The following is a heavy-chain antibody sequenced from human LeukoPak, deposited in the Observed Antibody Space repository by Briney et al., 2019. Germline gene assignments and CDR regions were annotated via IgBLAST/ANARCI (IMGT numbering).Heavy chain of an antibody. CDR2: ISSRGSTI. J-gene: IGHJ5*02. D-gene: IGHD2-2*01. Sequence: GGSLRLSCAASGFTFSDYYMSWIRQAPGKGLEWVSYISSRGSTIYYADSVKGRFTISRDNAKNSLYLQMNSLRAEDTAVYYCARDNGYCSSTSCYNNWFDPWGQGTLVTVSS. CDR3: ARDNGYCSSTSCYNNWFDP. CDR1: GFTFSDYY. V-gene: IGHV3-11*01.